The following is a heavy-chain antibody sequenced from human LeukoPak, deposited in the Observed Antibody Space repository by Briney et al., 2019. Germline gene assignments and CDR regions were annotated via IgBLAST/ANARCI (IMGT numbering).Heavy chain of an antibody. J-gene: IGHJ4*02. CDR3: ARAPYFDY. V-gene: IGHV4-30-2*01. CDR1: GSSISSGGYS. CDR2: IYHSGST. Sequence: PSETLSLTCAVSGSSISSGGYSWSWIRQPPGKGLEWIGYIYHSGSTYYNPSLKSRVTISVDRSKNQFSLKLSSVTAADTAVYYCARAPYFDYWGQGTLVTVSS.